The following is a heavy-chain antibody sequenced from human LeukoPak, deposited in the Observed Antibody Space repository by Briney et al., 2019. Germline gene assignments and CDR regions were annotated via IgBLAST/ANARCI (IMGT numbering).Heavy chain of an antibody. CDR1: GFAVSSNY. J-gene: IGHJ6*03. Sequence: GGSLRLSCAASGFAVSSNYMSWVRQPPGKGLEWLSLIDSSGNTFYADAGKGRFTISRDYLKNTLFLQMNSLRDEDTALYYCARAPVVASPGPFYYHYMDVWGKGTTVPSP. V-gene: IGHV3-53*01. CDR3: ARAPVVASPGPFYYHYMDV. CDR2: IDSSGNT. D-gene: IGHD6-13*01.